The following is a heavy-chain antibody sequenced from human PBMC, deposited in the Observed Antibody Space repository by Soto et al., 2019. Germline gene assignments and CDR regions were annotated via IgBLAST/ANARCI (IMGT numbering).Heavy chain of an antibody. CDR1: GFTVSDNY. D-gene: IGHD6-25*01. V-gene: IGHV3-53*01. J-gene: IGHJ3*02. Sequence: GGSLRLSCAVSGFTVSDNYMSWVRQAPGKGLEWVSVIYRGDATHYADSVKGRFTISRDNSKNTVYLQMNSLRAEDTAVYYCARDRSDSSRDDSFDIWGQGTMGTVSS. CDR2: IYRGDAT. CDR3: ARDRSDSSRDDSFDI.